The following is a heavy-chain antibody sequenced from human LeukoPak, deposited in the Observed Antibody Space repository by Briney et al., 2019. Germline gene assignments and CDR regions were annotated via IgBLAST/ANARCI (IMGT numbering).Heavy chain of an antibody. CDR2: ISGSGGST. J-gene: IGHJ4*02. CDR1: GFTFSSYA. CDR3: AKDAEQWLVGSHFDY. Sequence: GGSLRLSCAASGFTFSSYAMSWVRQAPGKGLEWVSAISGSGGSTYYADPVKGRFTISRDNSKNTLYLQMNSLRAEDTAVYYCAKDAEQWLVGSHFDYWGQGTLVTVSS. D-gene: IGHD6-19*01. V-gene: IGHV3-23*01.